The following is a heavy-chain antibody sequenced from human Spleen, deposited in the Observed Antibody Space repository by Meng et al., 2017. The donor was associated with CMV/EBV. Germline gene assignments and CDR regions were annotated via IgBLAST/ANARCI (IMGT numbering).Heavy chain of an antibody. Sequence: WIRQPPGKGLEWVSGINWNGGSTGYADSVKGRFTISRDNAKNSLYLQMNSLRAEDTALYYCARDTIAVAGTDYWGQGTLVTVSS. CDR3: ARDTIAVAGTDY. J-gene: IGHJ4*02. D-gene: IGHD6-19*01. CDR2: INWNGGST. V-gene: IGHV3-20*03.